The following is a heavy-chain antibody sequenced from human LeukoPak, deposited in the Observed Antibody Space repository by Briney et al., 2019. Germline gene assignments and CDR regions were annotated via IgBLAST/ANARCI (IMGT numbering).Heavy chain of an antibody. J-gene: IGHJ3*02. V-gene: IGHV4-39*01. CDR3: ARHPRISAMAKRAFDI. CDR1: GGSISSSSYY. Sequence: SETLSLTCSVSGGSISSSSYYWGWIRQPPGKGLEWVGSIYYSGSTYYNPSLKSRVTISVDTSKNQFSLKLSSVTAADTAMYYCARHPRISAMAKRAFDIWGQGTMVTVSS. CDR2: IYYSGST. D-gene: IGHD1-14*01.